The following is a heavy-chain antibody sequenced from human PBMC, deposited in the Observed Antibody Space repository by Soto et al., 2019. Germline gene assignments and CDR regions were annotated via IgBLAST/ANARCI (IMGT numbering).Heavy chain of an antibody. V-gene: IGHV4-31*03. CDR2: ISYSGST. Sequence: QVQLQESDPGLVKPSQTLSLTCTVSGGSISSGRYYWTWIRQHPGKGLEWIGYISYSGSTYYNPSLKSRITMSSDTSKNQFSLKLSSVTAADTAVYYCARANYGQWLDYWGQGTLVTVSS. D-gene: IGHD6-19*01. CDR1: GGSISSGRYY. J-gene: IGHJ4*02. CDR3: ARANYGQWLDY.